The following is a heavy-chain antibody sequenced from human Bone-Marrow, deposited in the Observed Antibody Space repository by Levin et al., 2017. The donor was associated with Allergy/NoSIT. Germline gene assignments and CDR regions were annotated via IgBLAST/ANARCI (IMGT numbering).Heavy chain of an antibody. CDR2: ISGGGGST. CDR3: AKGFSFGGLIVLPDY. D-gene: IGHD3-16*02. J-gene: IGHJ4*02. V-gene: IGHV3-23*01. CDR1: GFSFSSYA. Sequence: QAGGSLRLSCAASGFSFSSYAMSWVRQAPGKGLEWVSAISGGGGSTYYADSVKGRFTISRDKSKNTLYLQMTSPRAEDTALYYCAKGFSFGGLIVLPDYWGQGTLVTVSS.